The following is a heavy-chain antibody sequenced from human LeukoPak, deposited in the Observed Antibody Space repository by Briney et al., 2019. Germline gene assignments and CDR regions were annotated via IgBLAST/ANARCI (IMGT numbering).Heavy chain of an antibody. CDR1: GFNFSNYW. V-gene: IGHV3-7*01. D-gene: IGHD2-2*01. J-gene: IGHJ6*02. CDR2: IKQDGSEK. CDR3: ARDGGYCSSTSCYWVDYYYGMDV. Sequence: PGGSLRLSCAASGFNFSNYWMSWVRQTPGKGLEWVANIKQDGSEKNYVDSVKGRFTISRDNARNSLYLQMNSLRVDDTAVYYCARDGGYCSSTSCYWVDYYYGMDVWGQGTTVTVSS.